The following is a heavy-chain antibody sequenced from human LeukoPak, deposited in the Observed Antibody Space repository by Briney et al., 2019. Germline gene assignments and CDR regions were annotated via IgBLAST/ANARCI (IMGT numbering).Heavy chain of an antibody. Sequence: GGSLRLACAASGFTFSNAWMSWVRQAPGKGREWVVLIKSKSDGGITNYAAPVKGRFTISREDSKNTLYLQKNSLKTEDTAVYYCTTGYDDILTGNYALDYWGQGTLVTVSS. V-gene: IGHV3-15*01. CDR1: GFTFSNAW. D-gene: IGHD3-9*01. CDR3: TTGYDDILTGNYALDY. CDR2: IKSKSDGGIT. J-gene: IGHJ4*02.